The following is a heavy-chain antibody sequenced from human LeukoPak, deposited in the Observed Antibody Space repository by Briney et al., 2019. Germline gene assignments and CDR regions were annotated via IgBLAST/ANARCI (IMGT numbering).Heavy chain of an antibody. D-gene: IGHD6-13*01. CDR3: ARRSSSRLCWFDL. CDR1: GYSFTSYW. Sequence: GESLKIPSRASGYSFTSYWIGWLRQMPGKGLEGWGLTYPGGADTTYNPSFQGQRTISADKSISTAYLQWSSLKGSDTGMYYCARRSSSRLCWFDLWGQGTLVTVFS. CDR2: TYPGGADT. J-gene: IGHJ5*02. V-gene: IGHV5-51*01.